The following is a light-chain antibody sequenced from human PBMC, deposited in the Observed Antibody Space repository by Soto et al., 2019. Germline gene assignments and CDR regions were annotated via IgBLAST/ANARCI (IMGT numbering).Light chain of an antibody. Sequence: EIVLTQSPGTLSLSPGERATLSCRASQSVSSSYLAWYQQKPGQAPRLLIYGASSRATGIPDRFSGSGSGTDFTLTISRLEPEDFAVYYCQQDGSSPETFGQGTKVEIQ. CDR2: GAS. V-gene: IGKV3-20*01. J-gene: IGKJ1*01. CDR1: QSVSSSY. CDR3: QQDGSSPET.